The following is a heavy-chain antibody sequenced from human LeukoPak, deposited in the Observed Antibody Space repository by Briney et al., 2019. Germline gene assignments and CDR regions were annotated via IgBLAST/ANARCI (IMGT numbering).Heavy chain of an antibody. CDR3: ARDWAGYSSGWYGNWFDP. D-gene: IGHD6-19*01. V-gene: IGHV4-59*01. Sequence: PSETLSLTCTVSGASISNYYCSWIRQPPGKGLEWIGYIHYTGSTNYNPSLKSRVTISVDTSKNQFSLKLRSVTAADTAVYYCARDWAGYSSGWYGNWFDPWAREPWSPSPQ. CDR1: GASISNYY. J-gene: IGHJ5*02. CDR2: IHYTGST.